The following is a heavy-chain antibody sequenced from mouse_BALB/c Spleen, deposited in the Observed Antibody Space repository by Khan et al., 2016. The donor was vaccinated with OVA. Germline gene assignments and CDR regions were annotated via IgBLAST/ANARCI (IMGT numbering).Heavy chain of an antibody. V-gene: IGHV3-2*02. Sequence: VQLQQSGPGLVKPSQPLSLTCTVTGYSITTDYAWNWIRQFPGNKLEWMGYISYSGNTKYNPSLKSRISITRDTSKNQFFLQLKSVTTEDTARYYCARVYGGDFDYWGQGTTLTVSS. J-gene: IGHJ2*01. CDR2: ISYSGNT. CDR1: GYSITTDYA. D-gene: IGHD1-1*01. CDR3: ARVYGGDFDY.